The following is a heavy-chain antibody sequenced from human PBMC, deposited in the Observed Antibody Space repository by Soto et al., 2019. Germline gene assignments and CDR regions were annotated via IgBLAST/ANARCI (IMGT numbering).Heavy chain of an antibody. CDR3: ARGDYGDYLFDY. CDR2: IYHSGST. V-gene: IGHV4-30-2*01. Sequence: QLQLQGSGSGLVKPSQTLSLTCAVSGGSISSGGYSWSWIRQPPGKGLEWIGYIYHSGSTYYNPSLKSRVTISVDRSKNQFSLKLSSVTAADTAVYYCARGDYGDYLFDYWGQGTLVTVSS. D-gene: IGHD4-17*01. CDR1: GGSISSGGYS. J-gene: IGHJ4*02.